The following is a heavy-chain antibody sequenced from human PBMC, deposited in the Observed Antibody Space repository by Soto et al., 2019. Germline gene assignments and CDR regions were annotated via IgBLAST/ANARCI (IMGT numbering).Heavy chain of an antibody. Sequence: QVQLVQSGAEVKKPGSSVKVSCKASGGTFSSYAISWVRQAPGQGLEWMGGIIPIFGTANYAQKFQGRVTITADESTSTAYMELSSLRSEDTAVYYCARDLVAGSYYYYGMDVWGQGTTVTVSS. D-gene: IGHD2-15*01. V-gene: IGHV1-69*01. CDR1: GGTFSSYA. J-gene: IGHJ6*02. CDR2: IIPIFGTA. CDR3: ARDLVAGSYYYYGMDV.